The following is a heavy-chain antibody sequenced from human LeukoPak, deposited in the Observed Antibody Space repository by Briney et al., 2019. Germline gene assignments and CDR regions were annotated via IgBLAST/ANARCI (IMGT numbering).Heavy chain of an antibody. CDR1: GFTFGDYA. J-gene: IGHJ4*02. CDR3: TKDFDRGSSDY. V-gene: IGHV3-49*03. CDR2: IMSKANGGTA. Sequence: GGSLRLSCTTSGFTFGDYAMSWFRQAPGKGLEWVGFIMSKANGGTAEYATSVKDRFTISRDDSKSIGYLQMNSLKTEDTAVYYCTKDFDRGSSDYWGQGTLVTVSS. D-gene: IGHD5-12*01.